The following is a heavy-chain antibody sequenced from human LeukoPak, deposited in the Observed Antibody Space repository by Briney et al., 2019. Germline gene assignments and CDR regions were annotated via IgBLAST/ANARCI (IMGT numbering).Heavy chain of an antibody. D-gene: IGHD2-21*02. CDR1: GFTFNRCW. Sequence: GGSLRLSCVVSGFTFNRCWMNWVRQAPGKGLEWVAHINPDGRDTYYVDSVKGRFIISRDNAQNSMYLQMNSLRVEDTAVYYCTSWGDTTAEYFQRWGQGTLVTVSS. CDR3: TSWGDTTAEYFQR. CDR2: INPDGRDT. V-gene: IGHV3-7*01. J-gene: IGHJ1*01.